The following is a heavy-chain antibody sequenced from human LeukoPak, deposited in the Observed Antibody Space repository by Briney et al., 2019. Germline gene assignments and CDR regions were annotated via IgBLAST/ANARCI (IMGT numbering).Heavy chain of an antibody. CDR2: INPNSGGT. V-gene: IGHV1-2*02. J-gene: IGHJ4*02. CDR1: GYTFTGYY. Sequence: GASVKVPCKASGYTFTGYYMHWVRQAPGQGLEWMGWINPNSGGTNYAQKFQGRVTMTRDTSISTAYMELSSLRSEDTAVYYCARRQDDFSPFDYWGQGTLVTVSS. CDR3: ARRQDDFSPFDY. D-gene: IGHD3-3*01.